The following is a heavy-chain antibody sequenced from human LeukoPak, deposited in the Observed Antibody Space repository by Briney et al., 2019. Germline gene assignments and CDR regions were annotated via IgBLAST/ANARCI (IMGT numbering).Heavy chain of an antibody. CDR2: IKQDGSEK. CDR1: GFTFSSYW. Sequence: GGSLRLSCAASGFTFSSYWMSWVRQAPGKGLEWVANIKQDGSEKYYVDSVKGRFTISRDNAKNSLYLQMNSLRAVDTAVYYCARAPRGELIRGQFDYYYYYMDVWGKGTTVTVSS. V-gene: IGHV3-7*01. J-gene: IGHJ6*03. CDR3: ARAPRGELIRGQFDYYYYYMDV. D-gene: IGHD1-26*01.